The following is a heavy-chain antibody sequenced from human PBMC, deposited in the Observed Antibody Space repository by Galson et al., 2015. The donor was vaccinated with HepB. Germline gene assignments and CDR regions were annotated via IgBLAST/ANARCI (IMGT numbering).Heavy chain of an antibody. CDR2: ISSSSSYI. CDR3: ARDSEDMATVTNYDY. Sequence: SLRLSCAASGFTFSSYSMNWVRQAPGKGLEWVSSISSSSSYIYYADSVKGRFTISRDNAKNSLYLQMNSLRAEDTAVYYCARDSEDMATVTNYDYWGQGTLVTVSS. D-gene: IGHD4-11*01. V-gene: IGHV3-21*01. J-gene: IGHJ4*02. CDR1: GFTFSSYS.